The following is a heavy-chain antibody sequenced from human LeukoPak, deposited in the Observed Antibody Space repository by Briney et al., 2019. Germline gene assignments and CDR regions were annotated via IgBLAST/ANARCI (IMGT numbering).Heavy chain of an antibody. V-gene: IGHV3-48*04. J-gene: IGHJ4*02. Sequence: GGSLRLSCAASGITGYSMHWVRQAPGKGLEWVSSISRSGSTKYYADSVKGRFTISRDNAKNSLYLQMNSLRAEDTAVYYCARALGIVVVPAAQDYWGQGTLVTVSS. CDR2: ISRSGSTK. CDR1: GITGYS. D-gene: IGHD2-2*03. CDR3: ARALGIVVVPAAQDY.